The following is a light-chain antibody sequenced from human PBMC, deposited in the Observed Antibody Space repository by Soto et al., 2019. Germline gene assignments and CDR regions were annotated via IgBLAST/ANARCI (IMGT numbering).Light chain of an antibody. CDR3: QQYGGSLLT. CDR1: QRISSNY. V-gene: IGKV3-20*01. CDR2: GAS. J-gene: IGKJ4*01. Sequence: ESVLTQSPGTLSLSPGVRAALSCRASQRISSNYLAWYQQKPGQAPRLLIYGASNRATGIPDRFSGSGSRTDFTLTITRLEPEDFAVYYCQQYGGSLLTFGGGTKVEIK.